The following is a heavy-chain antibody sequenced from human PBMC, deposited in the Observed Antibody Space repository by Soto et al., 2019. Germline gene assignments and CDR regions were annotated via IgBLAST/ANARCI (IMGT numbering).Heavy chain of an antibody. D-gene: IGHD3-9*01. J-gene: IGHJ1*01. CDR3: ARDYDILTGSEYFQH. CDR1: GFTFSSYG. V-gene: IGHV3-33*01. CDR2: IWYDGSNK. Sequence: GGSLRLSCAASGFTFSSYGMHWVRQAPGKGLEWVAVIWYDGSNKYYADSVKGRFTISRDNSKNTLYLQMNSLRAEDTAVYYCARDYDILTGSEYFQHWGQGT.